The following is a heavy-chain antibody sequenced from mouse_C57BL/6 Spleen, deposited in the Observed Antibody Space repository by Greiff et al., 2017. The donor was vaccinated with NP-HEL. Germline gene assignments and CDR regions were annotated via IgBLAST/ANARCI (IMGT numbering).Heavy chain of an antibody. V-gene: IGHV14-1*01. Sequence: EVQLQQSGAELVRPGASVKLSCTASGFNIKDYYMHWVKQRPEQGLEWIGRIDPEDGDTEYAPKFKGKATMTADTSANTAYLQLSSLTSEDTAVYYWTTAQATRGYFDYWGQGTTLTVSA. CDR1: GFNIKDYY. CDR2: IDPEDGDT. J-gene: IGHJ2*01. D-gene: IGHD3-2*02. CDR3: TTAQATRGYFDY.